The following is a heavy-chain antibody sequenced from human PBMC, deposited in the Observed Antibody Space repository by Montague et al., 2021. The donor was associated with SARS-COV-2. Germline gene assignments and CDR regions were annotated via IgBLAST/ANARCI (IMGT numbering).Heavy chain of an antibody. CDR3: AKGGRRDIVLVVYDQWYGLDV. J-gene: IGHJ6*02. Sequence: SETLSLTCTVSGDSLSFYFWTWIRQPPGRGLEWIGYIEYSGSTNYNPSLKSRLTMSLDMSSNQFSLELRSVTAADTAVYYCAKGGRRDIVLVVYDQWYGLDVWGQGTTVTVSS. D-gene: IGHD2-8*02. V-gene: IGHV4-59*08. CDR1: GDSLSFYF. CDR2: IEYSGST.